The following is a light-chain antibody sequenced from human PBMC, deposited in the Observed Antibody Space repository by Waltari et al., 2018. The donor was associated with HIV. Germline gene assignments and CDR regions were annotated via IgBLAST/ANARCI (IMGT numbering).Light chain of an antibody. V-gene: IGLV2-14*01. CDR3: SSYTSSSTLSRV. J-gene: IGLJ2*01. CDR2: EVT. CDR1: SSDVGGYNY. Sequence: QSALTQPASVSGSPGQSITISCTGTSSDVGGYNYVSWSQQHPGKAPKLMIYEVTNRPSGVSNRFSVSKSGNTASLTISGLQAEDEADYYCSSYTSSSTLSRVFGGGTKLTVL.